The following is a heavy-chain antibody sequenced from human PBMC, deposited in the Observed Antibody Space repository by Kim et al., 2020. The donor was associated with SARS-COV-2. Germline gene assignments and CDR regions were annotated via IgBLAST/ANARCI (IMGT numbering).Heavy chain of an antibody. CDR3: AIPVGRRGLGGFSYYYGMVV. V-gene: IGHV3-11*01. D-gene: IGHD3-16*01. J-gene: IGHJ6*02. CDR2: ISSSGSTI. CDR1: GFTFSDYY. Sequence: GGSLRLSCAASGFTFSDYYMSWIRQAPGKGLEWVSYISSSGSTIYYADSVKGRFTISRDNAKNSLYLQMNSLRAEDTAVYYCAIPVGRRGLGGFSYYYGMVVGGQGTTVTVSS.